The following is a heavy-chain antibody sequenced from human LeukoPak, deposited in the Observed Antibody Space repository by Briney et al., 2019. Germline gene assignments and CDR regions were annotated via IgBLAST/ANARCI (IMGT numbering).Heavy chain of an antibody. D-gene: IGHD1-26*01. CDR3: ARDLSGSPFDY. J-gene: IGHJ4*02. CDR1: GFSFSSYA. Sequence: PGGSLSLSCAASGFSFSSYAMHWVRQAPGKGLEWVAFISFDGTNKYYADSVRGRFTISRDNSKDTLYLHMDSLRPEDTAVYYCARDLSGSPFDYWAQGPLLTVSS. CDR2: ISFDGTNK. V-gene: IGHV3-30*04.